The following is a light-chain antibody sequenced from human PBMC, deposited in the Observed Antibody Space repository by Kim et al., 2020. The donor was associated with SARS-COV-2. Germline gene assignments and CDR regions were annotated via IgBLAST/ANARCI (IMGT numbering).Light chain of an antibody. V-gene: IGKV3-11*01. CDR3: HQRYNWPLT. Sequence: LSPGERATLSGRASQSVSNSLAWYQQKPGQAPRLLIYDASKRATGIPARFSGSGSGTDFTLTISSLEPEDFAIYYCHQRYNWPLTFGGGTKVDIK. J-gene: IGKJ4*01. CDR1: QSVSNS. CDR2: DAS.